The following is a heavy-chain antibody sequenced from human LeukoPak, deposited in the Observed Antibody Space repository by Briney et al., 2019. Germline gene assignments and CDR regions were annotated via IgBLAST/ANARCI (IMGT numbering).Heavy chain of an antibody. CDR1: GYTFTSYG. Sequence: GASVKVSCKASGYTFTSYGISWVRQAPGQGLEWMGWISAYNGNTNYAQKLQGRVTMTTDTSTSTAYMELRSLRSEDTAVYYCARTTESDYWYYFDYWGQGTLVTVSS. V-gene: IGHV1-18*01. CDR2: ISAYNGNT. CDR3: ARTTESDYWYYFDY. J-gene: IGHJ4*02. D-gene: IGHD2-8*02.